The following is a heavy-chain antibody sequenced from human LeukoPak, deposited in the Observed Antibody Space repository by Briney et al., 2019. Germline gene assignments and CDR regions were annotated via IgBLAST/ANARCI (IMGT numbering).Heavy chain of an antibody. CDR2: ISWNSGSI. D-gene: IGHD2-15*01. CDR1: GFTFDDYA. CDR3: AKDITFQLLPYYFDY. J-gene: IGHJ4*02. V-gene: IGHV3-9*01. Sequence: GGSLRLSCAASGFTFDDYAMHWVRQAPGKGLEWVSGISWNSGSIDYADSVKGRFTISRDNAKNSLYLQIDSLRAEDAALYYCAKDITFQLLPYYFDYWGQGTLVTVSS.